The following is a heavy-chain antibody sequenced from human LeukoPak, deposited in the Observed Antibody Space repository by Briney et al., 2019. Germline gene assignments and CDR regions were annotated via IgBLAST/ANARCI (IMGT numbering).Heavy chain of an antibody. CDR1: GDSISSYY. V-gene: IGHV4-59*01. J-gene: IGHJ4*02. CDR3: ARGRYYFDY. CDR2: IYYSGST. Sequence: SETLSLTCTVSGDSISSYYWSWIPQPPGKGLEWIGYIYYSGSTNYNPSLTSRVTISLDTSKNQFSLKLSSVTAADTAVYYCARGRYYFDYWGQGTLVTVSS.